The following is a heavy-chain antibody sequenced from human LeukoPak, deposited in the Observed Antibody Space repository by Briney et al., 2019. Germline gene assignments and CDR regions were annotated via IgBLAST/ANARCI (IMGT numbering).Heavy chain of an antibody. CDR1: GGTFSSYA. CDR2: IIPIFGTA. Sequence: ASVKVSCKASGGTFSSYAISWVRQAPGQGLEWMGGIIPIFGTANYAQKFQGRVTITTDESTSTAYMELSSLRSEDTAVYYCAREGIAAAGSHYYYYMDVWGKGTTVTVSS. D-gene: IGHD6-13*01. CDR3: AREGIAAAGSHYYYYMDV. J-gene: IGHJ6*03. V-gene: IGHV1-69*05.